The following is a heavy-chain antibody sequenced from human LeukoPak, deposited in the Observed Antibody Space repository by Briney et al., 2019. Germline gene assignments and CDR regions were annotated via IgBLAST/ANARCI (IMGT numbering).Heavy chain of an antibody. CDR1: GGSISSGGYY. D-gene: IGHD1-26*01. J-gene: IGHJ4*02. CDR2: IYYSGST. Sequence: SETLSLTCTVSGGSISSGGYYWSWIRQHPGKGLEWIGYIYYSGSTYYNPSLKSRVTISVDTSNNQFSLKLSSVTAADTAVYYCARGGSSGSFNFDYWGQGTLVTVSS. V-gene: IGHV4-30-4*08. CDR3: ARGGSSGSFNFDY.